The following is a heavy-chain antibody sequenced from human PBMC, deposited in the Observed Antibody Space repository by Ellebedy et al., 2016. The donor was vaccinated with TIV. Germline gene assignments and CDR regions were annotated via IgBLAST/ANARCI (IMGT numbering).Heavy chain of an antibody. CDR1: GFTFSIYA. J-gene: IGHJ6*02. CDR3: AKRAAAAGDYHYYGMDV. CDR2: ISGSGGNT. V-gene: IGHV3-23*01. Sequence: GESLKISCAASGFTFSIYAMNWVRQAPGKGLEWVSGISGSGGNTFYADSVQGRFTISRDNSKNTVYLQMNSLRAEDTAVYYCAKRAAAAGDYHYYGMDVWGQGTTVTVSS. D-gene: IGHD6-13*01.